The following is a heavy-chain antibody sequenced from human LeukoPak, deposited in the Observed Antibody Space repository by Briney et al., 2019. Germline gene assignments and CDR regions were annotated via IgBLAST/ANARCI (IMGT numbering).Heavy chain of an antibody. CDR3: ARSPKGEGYDYVWGSYPPWFDY. D-gene: IGHD3-16*02. CDR2: ISDYNGNT. J-gene: IGHJ4*02. CDR1: GYTFTSYG. Sequence: GASVKVSCKASGYTFTSYGISWVRQAPGQGLEWMGWISDYNGNTNCARKLQGRVTMTTDTSTSTAYMELRSLRSDDTAVYCCARSPKGEGYDYVWGSYPPWFDYWGQGTLVTVSS. V-gene: IGHV1-18*01.